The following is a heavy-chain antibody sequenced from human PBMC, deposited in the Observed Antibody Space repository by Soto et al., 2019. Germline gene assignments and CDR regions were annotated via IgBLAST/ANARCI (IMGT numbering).Heavy chain of an antibody. J-gene: IGHJ3*02. D-gene: IGHD2-15*01. CDR1: GYTFTGYS. CDR3: ARSTPPRYCSGGSCYYGAFDI. V-gene: IGHV1-2*04. Sequence: ASAKVSCKASGYTFTGYSMHWVRQAPGQGLEWMGWISPNSGNTNYAQKFQDCVTMTRDTSISTAYMELSRLRSDDTAVYYCARSTPPRYCSGGSCYYGAFDILGQGTMVTVSS. CDR2: ISPNSGNT.